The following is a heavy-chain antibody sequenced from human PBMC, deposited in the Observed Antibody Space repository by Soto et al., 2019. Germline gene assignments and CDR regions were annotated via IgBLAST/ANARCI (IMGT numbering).Heavy chain of an antibody. CDR3: AREIYSHGFYNCFDP. CDR2: IIPMFGAA. V-gene: IGHV1-69*01. Sequence: QVQLVQSGAEVKKPGSSVKVSCKASGGSFSTHGITWVREAPGQGLEWVGGIIPMFGAATSAQKLEDRVTIIADDSTNTVYMELSSLTPEDTGVYYCAREIYSHGFYNCFDPCGQETLVTVAS. D-gene: IGHD5-18*01. CDR1: GGSFSTHG. J-gene: IGHJ5*02.